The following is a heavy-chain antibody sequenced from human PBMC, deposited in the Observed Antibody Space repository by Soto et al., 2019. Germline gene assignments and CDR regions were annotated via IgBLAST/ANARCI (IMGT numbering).Heavy chain of an antibody. V-gene: IGHV4-34*01. D-gene: IGHD1-1*01. J-gene: IGHJ3*02. CDR2: MSHSGGS. Sequence: QVQLQQWGAGLLKPSETLSLTCAVYGGSVSVPNYYWSWIRQPPGKGLEWIGEMSHSGGSHFNPSLKSLVPVWVDTSTNQFSLKMISVTAPDTALYYCARVQRGTATTVVDAFDIWGPGTMVIVSS. CDR3: ARVQRGTATTVVDAFDI. CDR1: GGSVSVPNYY.